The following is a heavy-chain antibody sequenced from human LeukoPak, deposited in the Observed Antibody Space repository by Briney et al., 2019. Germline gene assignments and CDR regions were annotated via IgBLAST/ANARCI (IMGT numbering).Heavy chain of an antibody. CDR3: TKEGSANYLSFDY. D-gene: IGHD4/OR15-4a*01. CDR2: ISSDGNTK. CDR1: GFTFSNYG. J-gene: IGHJ4*03. V-gene: IGHV3-30*18. Sequence: WGSLTLSCAASGFTFSNYGMHWVRQAPGKGLEWVAVISSDGNTKYYEDSEKGRFTISRDNSKNVMSLQMNSLTPEDTAVYYCTKEGSANYLSFDYWGNRPIVSVSS.